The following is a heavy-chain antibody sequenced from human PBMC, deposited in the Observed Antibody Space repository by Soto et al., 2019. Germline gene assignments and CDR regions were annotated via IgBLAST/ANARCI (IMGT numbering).Heavy chain of an antibody. V-gene: IGHV1-69*06. Sequence: SXKVSCKASGGTXNSYAIGLVRQAPGQGLEWMGGITHIFGTANYAQKFQGRVTITADKSTSTAYIELSSLRSEYTAVYYFASTAARGRLYYYYGMDVWGQGATGTVSS. CDR3: ASTAARGRLYYYYGMDV. CDR1: GGTXNSYA. D-gene: IGHD2-2*01. CDR2: ITHIFGTA. J-gene: IGHJ6*02.